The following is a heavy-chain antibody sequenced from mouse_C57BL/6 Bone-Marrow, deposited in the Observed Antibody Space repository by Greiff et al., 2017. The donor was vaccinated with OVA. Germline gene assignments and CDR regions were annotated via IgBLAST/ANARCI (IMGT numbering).Heavy chain of an antibody. V-gene: IGHV1-55*01. CDR2: IYPGSGST. CDR3: ARVGYSYYYAMDY. D-gene: IGHD2-12*01. Sequence: QVQLQQPGAELVKPGASVKMSCKASGYTFTSYWITWVKQRPGQGLEWIGDIYPGSGSTNYNEKFKSKATLTVDTSSSTAYMQLSSLTSEDSAVYYCARVGYSYYYAMDYWGQGTSVTVSS. J-gene: IGHJ4*01. CDR1: GYTFTSYW.